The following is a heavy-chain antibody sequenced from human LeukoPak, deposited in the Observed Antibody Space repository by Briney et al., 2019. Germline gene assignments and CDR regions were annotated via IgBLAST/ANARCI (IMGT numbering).Heavy chain of an antibody. D-gene: IGHD3-10*01. J-gene: IGHJ4*02. CDR3: AKEEYYYGSGSPSLGY. V-gene: IGHV3-30-3*01. CDR2: ISYDGGNK. Sequence: QPGGSLRLSCAVSGFTFSSFAMHWDRQAPGKGLEWVAVISYDGGNKYYADSVKGRFTISRDNSKNTLYLQMNSLRAEDTAVYYCAKEEYYYGSGSPSLGYWGQGTLVTVSS. CDR1: GFTFSSFA.